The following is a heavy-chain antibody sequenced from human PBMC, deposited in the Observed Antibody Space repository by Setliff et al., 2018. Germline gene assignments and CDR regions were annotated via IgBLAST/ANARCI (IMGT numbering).Heavy chain of an antibody. CDR2: IYTGGST. D-gene: IGHD2-2*02. V-gene: IGHV3-66*01. J-gene: IGHJ6*03. CDR1: GFTVSSYY. Sequence: GGSLRLSCAASGFTVSSYYMTWVRQAPGKGLEWVSVIYTGGSTYYADSVKGRFTISRDNSKNTLYLQMNSLRAEDTAVYYCAKSGGYCSSTSCYSYYYYMDVWGKGTTVTVSS. CDR3: AKSGGYCSSTSCYSYYYYMDV.